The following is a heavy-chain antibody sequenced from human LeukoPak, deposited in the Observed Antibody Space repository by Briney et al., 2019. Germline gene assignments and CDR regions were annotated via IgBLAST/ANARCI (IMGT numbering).Heavy chain of an antibody. Sequence: PGGSLRLSCAASGFTFSSYGMSWVRQAPGKGLEWVSAISGSGGSTYYADSVKGRFTISRDNSKNTLYLQMNSLRAEDTAVYYCAKSSQWLVHSHFDYWGQGTLVTVSS. CDR2: ISGSGGST. V-gene: IGHV3-23*01. CDR1: GFTFSSYG. D-gene: IGHD6-19*01. CDR3: AKSSQWLVHSHFDY. J-gene: IGHJ4*02.